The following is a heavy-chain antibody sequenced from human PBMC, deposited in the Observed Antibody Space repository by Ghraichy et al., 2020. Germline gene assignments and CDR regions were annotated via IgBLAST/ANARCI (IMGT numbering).Heavy chain of an antibody. CDR2: SKNKAESYST. CDR3: SQYYYGV. J-gene: IGHJ3*01. Sequence: GGSLRLSCAASGFNFNAHYMDWVRQAPGKGLEWLGRSKNKAESYSTENAAFVKGRFTISRDVANNVLYLEMHTLKTEDTAMYYCSQYYYGVCSQGTMVNVSS. D-gene: IGHD2/OR15-2a*01. V-gene: IGHV3-72*01. CDR1: GFNFNAHY.